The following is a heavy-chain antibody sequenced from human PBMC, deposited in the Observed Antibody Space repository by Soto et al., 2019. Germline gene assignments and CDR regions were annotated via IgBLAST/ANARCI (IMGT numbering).Heavy chain of an antibody. Sequence: GESLKISCAASGFTFSSYAMSWVRQAPGKGLEWVSAISGSGGSTYYADSVKGRFTISRDNSKNTLYLQMNSLRAEDTAVYYCAKLLWFGPGWFDPWGQGTLVTVSS. CDR2: ISGSGGST. CDR1: GFTFSSYA. V-gene: IGHV3-23*01. J-gene: IGHJ5*02. CDR3: AKLLWFGPGWFDP. D-gene: IGHD3-10*01.